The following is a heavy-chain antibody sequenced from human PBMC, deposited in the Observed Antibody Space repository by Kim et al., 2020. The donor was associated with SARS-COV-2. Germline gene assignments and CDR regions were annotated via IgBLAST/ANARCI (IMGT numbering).Heavy chain of an antibody. V-gene: IGHV3-66*01. CDR3: ARDGGYGGNPPYYYYYGMDV. J-gene: IGHJ6*02. D-gene: IGHD4-17*01. Sequence: RFTISRDNSKNTLYLQMNSLRAEDTAVYYCARDGGYGGNPPYYYYYGMDVWGQGTTVTVSS.